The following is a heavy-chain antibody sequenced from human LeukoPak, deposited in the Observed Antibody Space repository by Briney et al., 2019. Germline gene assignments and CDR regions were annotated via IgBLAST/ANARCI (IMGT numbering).Heavy chain of an antibody. J-gene: IGHJ3*02. Sequence: ASVKVSCKASGYTFSSYDINWVRQATGQGLEWMGWMNPNSGNRGYAQKFQGRVTITRNTSISTAYMELSSLRSEDTAVYYCARRLGLRWDLQAFDIWGQGTMVPVSS. CDR3: ARRLGLRWDLQAFDI. CDR2: MNPNSGNR. D-gene: IGHD4-23*01. CDR1: GYTFSSYD. V-gene: IGHV1-8*03.